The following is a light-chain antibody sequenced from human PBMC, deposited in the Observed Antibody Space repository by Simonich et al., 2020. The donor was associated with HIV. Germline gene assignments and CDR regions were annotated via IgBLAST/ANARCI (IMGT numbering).Light chain of an antibody. CDR3: QQANSFPFT. Sequence: DFQMTQSPSSVSASVGDRVTITCRASQGIGSWLAWYQQKPGKAPKLLIYAASSLQSGVPSRFSGGGFGTDFTLTISSLQPDDFAIYYCQQANSFPFTFGPGTKVEIK. J-gene: IGKJ3*01. CDR2: AAS. CDR1: QGIGSW. V-gene: IGKV1-12*01.